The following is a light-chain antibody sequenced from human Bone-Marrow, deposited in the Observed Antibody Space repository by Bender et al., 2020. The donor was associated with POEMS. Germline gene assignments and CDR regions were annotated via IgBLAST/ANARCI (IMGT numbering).Light chain of an antibody. CDR1: GNSNL. CDR3: YSYVSSSTYV. CDR2: EGN. V-gene: IGLV2-23*01. Sequence: QSALTQPASVSGSPGQSITISCTGGNSNLVSWYQQHPGKAPKLMIFEGNKRPSGVSNRFSGSKSGNAASLTISGLQAEDEADYYCYSYVSSSTYVFGSGTKVTVL. J-gene: IGLJ1*01.